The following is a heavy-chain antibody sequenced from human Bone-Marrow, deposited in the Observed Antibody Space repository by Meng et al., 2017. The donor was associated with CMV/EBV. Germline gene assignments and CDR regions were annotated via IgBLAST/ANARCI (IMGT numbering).Heavy chain of an antibody. J-gene: IGHJ6*02. V-gene: IGHV3-53*01. CDR1: GFTFSDYY. Sequence: GESLQISCAASGFTFSDYYMSWIRQAPGKGLEWVSVIYSGGSTYYADSVKGRFTISRDNSKNTLYLQMNSLRAEDTAVYYCARVDSNLNYYYYYGMDVWGQGTTVTVSS. D-gene: IGHD3-22*01. CDR2: IYSGGST. CDR3: ARVDSNLNYYYYYGMDV.